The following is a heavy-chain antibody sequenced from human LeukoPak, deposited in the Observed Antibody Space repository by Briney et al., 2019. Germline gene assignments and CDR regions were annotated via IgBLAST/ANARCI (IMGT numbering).Heavy chain of an antibody. CDR3: VRDKDGYNF. D-gene: IGHD5-24*01. Sequence: GGSLRLSCSASGFTFNTYVMHWVRQAPGKGLVWVARIDTDGKTTTYADSVKGRFTISRDNAKKMLYVQMNSLRAEDTAVYYCVRDKDGYNFWGQGTLVSVSS. CDR1: GFTFNTYV. CDR2: IDTDGKTT. J-gene: IGHJ4*02. V-gene: IGHV3-74*01.